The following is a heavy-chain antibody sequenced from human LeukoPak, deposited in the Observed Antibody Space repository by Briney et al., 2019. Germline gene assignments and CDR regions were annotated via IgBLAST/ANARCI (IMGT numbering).Heavy chain of an antibody. CDR1: GYTFTGYY. Sequence: ASVKVSCKASGYTFTGYYMHWVRQAPGQGLEWMGWINPNSGGTNYAQKFQGRVTMTGDTSISTAYMELSRLRSDDTAVYYCARGFGYYCSSTSCYSRYFQHWGQGTLVTVSS. CDR3: ARGFGYYCSSTSCYSRYFQH. V-gene: IGHV1-2*02. CDR2: INPNSGGT. J-gene: IGHJ1*01. D-gene: IGHD2-2*01.